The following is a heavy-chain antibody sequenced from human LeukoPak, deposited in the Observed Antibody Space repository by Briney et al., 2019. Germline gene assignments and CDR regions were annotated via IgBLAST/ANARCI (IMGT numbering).Heavy chain of an antibody. CDR3: ARGPGHSFKY. V-gene: IGHV4-34*01. CDR1: DVSFTNYY. Sequence: PSETLSLTCAVSDVSFTNYYWTWIRQSPGKGLEWLGEISHTGNTHYNPSLKSRVTVSVDILADMSTTRVSLNLKSVTAADMAIYYCARGPGHSFKYWGQGTRVTVSS. CDR2: ISHTGNT. J-gene: IGHJ4*02. D-gene: IGHD1-1*01.